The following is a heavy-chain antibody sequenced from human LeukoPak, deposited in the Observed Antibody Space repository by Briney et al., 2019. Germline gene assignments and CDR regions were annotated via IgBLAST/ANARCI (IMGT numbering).Heavy chain of an antibody. D-gene: IGHD2-21*01. CDR1: GFSFSSYN. V-gene: IGHV3-21*04. J-gene: IGHJ4*02. CDR2: ITSSSTYA. Sequence: GGSLRLSCAASGFSFSSYNMNWARLTPGKGLEWVSSITSSSTYAFYADSVKGRFTISRDNAKNSLDLEMNSLRAEDAAVYYCAKAPVTSCRGAYCYPFDYWGQGTLVTVSS. CDR3: AKAPVTSCRGAYCYPFDY.